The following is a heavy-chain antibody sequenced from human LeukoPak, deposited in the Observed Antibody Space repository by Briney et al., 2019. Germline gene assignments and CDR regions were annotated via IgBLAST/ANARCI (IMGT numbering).Heavy chain of an antibody. CDR1: GYSISSGYY. J-gene: IGHJ4*02. D-gene: IGHD3-22*01. CDR3: AGQDYYDSSGYYEVFDY. CDR2: IYHSGST. V-gene: IGHV4-38-2*02. Sequence: PSETLSLTCTVSGYSISSGYYWGWIRQPPGKGLEWIGSIYHSGSTYYNPSLKSRVTISVDTSKNQFSLKLSSVTAADTAVYYCAGQDYYDSSGYYEVFDYWGQGTLVTVSS.